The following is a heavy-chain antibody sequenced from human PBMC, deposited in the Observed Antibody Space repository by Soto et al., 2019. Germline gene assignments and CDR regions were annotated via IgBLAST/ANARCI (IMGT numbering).Heavy chain of an antibody. D-gene: IGHD5-12*01. CDR2: IYYSGST. CDR1: GGSISSSSYY. J-gene: IGHJ4*02. CDR3: ARCRDGYNYRPYYFDY. V-gene: IGHV4-39*01. Sequence: QLQLQESGPGLVKPSETLSLTCTVSGGSISSSSYYWGWIRQPPGKGLEWIGSIYYSGSTYYNPSLKSRVTISVDTSKNQFSLKLSSVTAADTAVYYCARCRDGYNYRPYYFDYWGQGTLVTVSS.